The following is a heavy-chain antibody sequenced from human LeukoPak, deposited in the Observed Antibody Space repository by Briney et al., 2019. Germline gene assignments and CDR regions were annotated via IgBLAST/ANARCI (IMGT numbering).Heavy chain of an antibody. Sequence: SVKVSCKASGGTFSSYAISWVRQAPGRGLEWMGGIIPIFGTANYAQKFQGRVTITADESTSTAYMELSSLRSEDTAVYYCARDGGGPTVTIFDLYFDYWGQGTLVTVSS. CDR2: IIPIFGTA. D-gene: IGHD4-11*01. CDR1: GGTFSSYA. V-gene: IGHV1-69*13. CDR3: ARDGGGPTVTIFDLYFDY. J-gene: IGHJ4*02.